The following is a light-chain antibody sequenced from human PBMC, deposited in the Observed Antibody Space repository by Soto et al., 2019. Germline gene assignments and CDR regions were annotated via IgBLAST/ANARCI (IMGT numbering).Light chain of an antibody. CDR2: EVS. V-gene: IGLV2-14*01. CDR3: NSYTSSGGV. CDR1: SSDIGDYNY. Sequence: QSALIQPASVSGSPGQSITISCTGTSSDIGDYNYVSWYQQHPGKAPKVMIYEVSIRPSGVSNRFSGSKSGSTASLTITGLQAEDEADYYCNSYTSSGGVFGTGTKLTVL. J-gene: IGLJ1*01.